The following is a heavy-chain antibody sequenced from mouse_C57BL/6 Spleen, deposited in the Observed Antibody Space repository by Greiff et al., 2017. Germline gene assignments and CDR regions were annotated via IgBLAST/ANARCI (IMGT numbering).Heavy chain of an antibody. V-gene: IGHV2-2*01. D-gene: IGHD4-1*01. CDR1: GFSLTSYG. Sequence: VKVVESGPGLVQPSQSLSITCTVSGFSLTSYGVHWVRQSPGNGLEWLGVIWSGGITDYNAPFISRLSSSKDNSKSQVFIKMNSLQAYDTAIYSCARNNQLTGTAWFAYWGQGTLVTGSA. CDR2: IWSGGIT. CDR3: ARNNQLTGTAWFAY. J-gene: IGHJ3*01.